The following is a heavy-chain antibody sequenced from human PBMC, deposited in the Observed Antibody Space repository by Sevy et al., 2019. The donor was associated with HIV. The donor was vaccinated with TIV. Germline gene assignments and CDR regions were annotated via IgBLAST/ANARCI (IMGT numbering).Heavy chain of an antibody. V-gene: IGHV2-5*02. D-gene: IGHD4-17*01. Sequence: SGPTLVNPTQTLTLTCTFSGFSLSTSGVGVGWIRQPPGKALEWLALIYWDDNKRYSPSLRSRLTITKDTSKNQVVLTMTHMDPVDTATYYCAHSLYGDYIGGYFDYWGQGTLVTVSS. CDR2: IYWDDNK. CDR3: AHSLYGDYIGGYFDY. J-gene: IGHJ4*02. CDR1: GFSLSTSGVG.